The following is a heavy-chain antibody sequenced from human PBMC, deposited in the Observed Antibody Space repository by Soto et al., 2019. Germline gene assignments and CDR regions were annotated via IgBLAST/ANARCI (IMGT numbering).Heavy chain of an antibody. Sequence: QVQLVESGGDVVQPGRSLRLSCAASGFTFTSFGMHWVRQAPGKGLEWVALVSHDGSNKYYADSVKGRFTISRDNSKNTLYQQMNSLRAEDTAEYFCAKDLYGDQGFDYWGQGTLVTVSS. D-gene: IGHD4-17*01. CDR3: AKDLYGDQGFDY. V-gene: IGHV3-30*18. CDR1: GFTFTSFG. CDR2: VSHDGSNK. J-gene: IGHJ4*02.